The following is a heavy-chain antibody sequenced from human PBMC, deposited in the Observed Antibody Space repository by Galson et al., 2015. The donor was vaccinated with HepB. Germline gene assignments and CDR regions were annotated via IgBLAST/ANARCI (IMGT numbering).Heavy chain of an antibody. CDR2: IYSGGST. J-gene: IGHJ6*03. Sequence: SLRLSCAASGFTVSSNYMSWVRQAPGKGLEWVSVIYSGGSTYYADSVKGRFTISRDNSKNTLYLQMNSLRAEDTAVYYCARDSYYYGSGSYYKYYYYYMDVWGKGTTVTVSS. CDR3: ARDSYYYGSGSYYKYYYYYMDV. D-gene: IGHD3-10*01. V-gene: IGHV3-66*01. CDR1: GFTVSSNY.